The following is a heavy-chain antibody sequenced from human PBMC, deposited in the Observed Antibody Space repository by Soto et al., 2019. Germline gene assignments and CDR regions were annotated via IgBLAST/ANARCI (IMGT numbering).Heavy chain of an antibody. Sequence: ASVKVSCKASGYTFTSYGISWVRQAPGQGLEWMGWISAYNGNTNYAQKLQGRVTMTTDKSTSTAYMELRSLRSDDTAVYYCARDPLTVVTISPPDIAAAGTNHYCGMDVWGQGTTVTVSS. V-gene: IGHV1-18*01. D-gene: IGHD6-13*01. J-gene: IGHJ6*02. CDR2: ISAYNGNT. CDR3: ARDPLTVVTISPPDIAAAGTNHYCGMDV. CDR1: GYTFTSYG.